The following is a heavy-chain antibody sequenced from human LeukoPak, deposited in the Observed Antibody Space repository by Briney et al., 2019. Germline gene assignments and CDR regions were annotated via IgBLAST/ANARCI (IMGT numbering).Heavy chain of an antibody. CDR3: TRLAGGDAFDI. Sequence: GGSLRLSCAASGFTFSGSAMHWVRQAPGKGLEWVGRIRSKANGYTTAYGASVKGRFTISRDDLKRTTYVQMKSLKIEDTAVYYCTRLAGGDAFDIWGPGTMVTVSS. J-gene: IGHJ3*02. D-gene: IGHD2-15*01. V-gene: IGHV3-73*01. CDR2: IRSKANGYTT. CDR1: GFTFSGSA.